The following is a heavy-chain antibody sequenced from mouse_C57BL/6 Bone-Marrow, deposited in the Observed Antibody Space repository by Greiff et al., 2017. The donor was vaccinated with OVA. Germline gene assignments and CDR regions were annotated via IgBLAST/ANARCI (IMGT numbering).Heavy chain of an antibody. D-gene: IGHD4-1*01. V-gene: IGHV1-9*01. CDR2: ILPGSGST. J-gene: IGHJ1*03. Sequence: QVQLKQSGAELMKPGASVKLSCKATGYTFTGYWIEWVKQRPGHGLEWIGEILPGSGSTNYNEKFKGKATFTADTSSNTAYRQLSSLTTEDSAIYYCARPLTGTWYFDVWGTGTTVTVSS. CDR3: ARPLTGTWYFDV. CDR1: GYTFTGYW.